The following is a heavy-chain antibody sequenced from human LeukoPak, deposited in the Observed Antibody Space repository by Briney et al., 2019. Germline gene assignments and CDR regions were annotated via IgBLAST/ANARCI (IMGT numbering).Heavy chain of an antibody. J-gene: IGHJ4*02. D-gene: IGHD1-26*01. V-gene: IGHV4-34*01. CDR3: AKSGGYGLIDY. CDR2: INHSGST. CDR1: GGSFSGYY. Sequence: SETLSLTCAVYGGSFSGYYWSWIRQPPGKGLEWIGEINHSGSTNYNPSLKSRVTISVDTSKNQFSLKVNSVTAADTAMYYCAKSGGYGLIDYWGQGTLVTVSS.